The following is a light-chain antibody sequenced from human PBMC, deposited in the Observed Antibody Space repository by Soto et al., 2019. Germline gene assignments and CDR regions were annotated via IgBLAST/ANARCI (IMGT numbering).Light chain of an antibody. J-gene: IGKJ4*01. CDR1: QGISSY. CDR3: QQYYSYPPT. CDR2: AAS. Sequence: AIRMTQSPSSPSASTGDRVTITCRASQGISSYLAWYQQKPGKAPKLLIYAASTLQSGVPSRFSGSGSGTDFTLTISCLKHEDFATYYCQQYYSYPPTFGGGTKVDIK. V-gene: IGKV1-8*01.